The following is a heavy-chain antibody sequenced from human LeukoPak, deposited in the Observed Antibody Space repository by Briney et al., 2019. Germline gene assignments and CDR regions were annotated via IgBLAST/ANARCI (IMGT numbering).Heavy chain of an antibody. CDR3: AYGSGMY. Sequence: SETLSLTCTVSGGSISSSSYYWGWIRQPPGKGLEWIGSIYYSGSTYYNPSLKSRVTISVDTSKNQFSLKLSSVTAADTAVYYCAYGSGMYWGQGTLVTVSS. D-gene: IGHD3-10*01. CDR2: IYYSGST. J-gene: IGHJ4*02. V-gene: IGHV4-39*07. CDR1: GGSISSSSYY.